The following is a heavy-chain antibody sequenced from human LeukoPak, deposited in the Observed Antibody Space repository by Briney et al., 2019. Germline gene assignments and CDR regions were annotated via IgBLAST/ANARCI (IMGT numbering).Heavy chain of an antibody. CDR2: ISGSGGST. CDR1: GFTFSSYA. J-gene: IGHJ4*02. CDR3: ANWGWASSSGY. Sequence: PGGSLRLSCAASGFTFSSYAMSWVRQAPGKGLEWVSAISGSGGSTYYADSVKGRYTISRDKSKNTLYLQMNSLRAEDTAVYYCANWGWASSSGYWGQGTLVTVSS. V-gene: IGHV3-23*01. D-gene: IGHD6-6*01.